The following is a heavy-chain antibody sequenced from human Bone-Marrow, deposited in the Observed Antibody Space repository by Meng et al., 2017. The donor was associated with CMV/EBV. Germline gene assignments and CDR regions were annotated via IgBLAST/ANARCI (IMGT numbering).Heavy chain of an antibody. CDR2: ISAHNGNT. Sequence: ASVKVSCKASGYTFTNYGISWVRQAPGQGLEWMGWISAHNGNTRYTQKFQGRVTMTTDTSTKTAYMELRSPRSDDTAVYFCARGGAFTVTTHFDYWGQGTLVTVSS. V-gene: IGHV1-18*01. D-gene: IGHD1-1*01. J-gene: IGHJ4*02. CDR1: GYTFTNYG. CDR3: ARGGAFTVTTHFDY.